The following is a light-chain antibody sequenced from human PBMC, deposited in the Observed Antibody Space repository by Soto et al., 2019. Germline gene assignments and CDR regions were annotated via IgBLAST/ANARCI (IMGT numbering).Light chain of an antibody. CDR2: EVS. CDR3: CSYAGSSTPWV. CDR1: SSDVGSYNL. V-gene: IGLV2-23*02. J-gene: IGLJ3*02. Sequence: QSALTQPASVSGSPGQSITISCTGTSSDVGSYNLVSWYQHHPGKAPKVMIYEVSKRPSGVSSRFSGSKSGNTASLTISGLQAEDEADYYCCSYAGSSTPWVFGGGTKVTVL.